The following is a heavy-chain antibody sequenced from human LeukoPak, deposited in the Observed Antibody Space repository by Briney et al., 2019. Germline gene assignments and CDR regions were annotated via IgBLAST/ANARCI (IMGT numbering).Heavy chain of an antibody. J-gene: IGHJ6*03. CDR2: IYYSGST. CDR3: ASGGNVRYYYYYVDV. CDR1: GGSISSSSYY. Sequence: PSETLSLTCTVSGGSISSSSYYWGWIRQPPGKGLEWIGSIYYSGSTYYNPSLKSRVTISVDTSKNQFSLKLSSVTAADTAVYYCASGGNVRYYYYYVDVWGKGTTVTVSS. D-gene: IGHD4-23*01. V-gene: IGHV4-39*01.